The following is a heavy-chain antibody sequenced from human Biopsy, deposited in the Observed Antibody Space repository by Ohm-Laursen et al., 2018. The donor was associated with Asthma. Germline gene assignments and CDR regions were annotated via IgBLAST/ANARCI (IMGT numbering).Heavy chain of an antibody. Sequence: AASVKVPCKTSGYTFNSAGITWVRQAPGQGPEWMGWISVYNGNTKVAQKLQDRVTMITDTSTSTAYMELRSLRSDDTAVYFCARAVDYSHYYGIDVWGQGTTVTVS. CDR3: ARAVDYSHYYGIDV. J-gene: IGHJ6*02. CDR1: GYTFNSAG. V-gene: IGHV1-18*01. CDR2: ISVYNGNT. D-gene: IGHD3-10*01.